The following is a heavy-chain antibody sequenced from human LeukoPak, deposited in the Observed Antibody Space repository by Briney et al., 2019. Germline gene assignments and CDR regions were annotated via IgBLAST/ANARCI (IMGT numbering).Heavy chain of an antibody. CDR1: GFTSSSYS. CDR3: ARDPDTYGPYYYYGMDV. J-gene: IGHJ6*02. CDR2: ISSSSSYI. V-gene: IGHV3-21*01. Sequence: PGGTLRLSCAASGFTSSSYSMNWVRQAPGKGLEWVSSISSSSSYIYYADSLKGRFTISRDNAKNSLYLQMNGLRAEDTAVYYCARDPDTYGPYYYYGMDVWGQGTTVTVSS. D-gene: IGHD5-18*01.